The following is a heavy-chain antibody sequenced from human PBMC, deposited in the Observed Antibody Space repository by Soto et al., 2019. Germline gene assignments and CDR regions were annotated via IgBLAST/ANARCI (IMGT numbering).Heavy chain of an antibody. CDR2: IIPIFGTA. D-gene: IGHD1-7*01. Sequence: ASVKVSCKASGGTFSSYAISWVRQAPGQGLEWMGGIIPIFGTANYAQKFQGRVTITADESTSTAYMELSSLRSEDTAVYYCARGITGTTIYYYGVDVWGQGTTVTVSS. J-gene: IGHJ6*02. CDR3: ARGITGTTIYYYGVDV. V-gene: IGHV1-69*13. CDR1: GGTFSSYA.